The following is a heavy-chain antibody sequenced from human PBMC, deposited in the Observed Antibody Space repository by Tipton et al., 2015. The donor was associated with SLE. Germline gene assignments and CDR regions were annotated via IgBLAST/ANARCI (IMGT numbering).Heavy chain of an antibody. CDR2: INHSGST. CDR3: ARSAGLTNGEYFQH. D-gene: IGHD3-3*01. Sequence: TLSLTCAVYGGSFSGYNWSWIRQPPGKGLEWIGEINHSGSTNYNPSLKSRVTISVDTSKNQFSLKLSSVTAADTAVYYCARSAGLTNGEYFQHWGQGTLVTVSS. J-gene: IGHJ1*01. V-gene: IGHV4-34*01. CDR1: GGSFSGYN.